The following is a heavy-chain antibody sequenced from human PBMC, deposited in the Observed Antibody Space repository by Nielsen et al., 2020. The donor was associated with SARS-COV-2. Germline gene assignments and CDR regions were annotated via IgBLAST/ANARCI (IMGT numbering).Heavy chain of an antibody. Sequence: SETLSLTCPVSGDPINSGGYYWNWIRQHPGKGLEWIGNIYYSGSTFYNPSVKSHFTMSLDTSKNQFSLNLTSVTAADTAVYYCARDSTAAIGGAWFDPWGQGTLVTVSS. D-gene: IGHD2-2*02. V-gene: IGHV4-31*01. CDR3: ARDSTAAIGGAWFDP. CDR2: IYYSGST. J-gene: IGHJ5*02. CDR1: GDPINSGGYY.